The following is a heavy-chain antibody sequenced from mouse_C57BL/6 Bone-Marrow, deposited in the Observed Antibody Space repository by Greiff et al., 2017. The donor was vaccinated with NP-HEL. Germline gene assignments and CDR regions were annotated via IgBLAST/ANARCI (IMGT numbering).Heavy chain of an antibody. CDR3: ARVGGIGDY. Sequence: EVQWVESGGGLVKPGGSLKLSCAASGFTFSSYAMSWVRQTPEKRLEWVATISDGGSYTYYPDNVKGRFTISRDNAKNNLYLQMSHLKSEDTAMYYCARVGGIGDYWGQGTTLTVSS. J-gene: IGHJ2*01. CDR2: ISDGGSYT. V-gene: IGHV5-4*01. CDR1: GFTFSSYA.